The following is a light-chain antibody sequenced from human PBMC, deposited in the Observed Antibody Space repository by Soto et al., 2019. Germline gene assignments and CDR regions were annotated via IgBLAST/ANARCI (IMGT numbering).Light chain of an antibody. V-gene: IGKV3-20*01. CDR3: QPHGGLPPWP. J-gene: IGKJ1*01. CDR2: GAS. Sequence: EIVLTQSPGTLSLSPGERATLSCRASQSINRYYLAWYQQKPGQAPRLLIYGASSRLTGIPDRFSGSGSGTDLPPTIRRPEAEDFAVYSLQPHGGLPPWPFRQGNKVEIK. CDR1: QSINRYY.